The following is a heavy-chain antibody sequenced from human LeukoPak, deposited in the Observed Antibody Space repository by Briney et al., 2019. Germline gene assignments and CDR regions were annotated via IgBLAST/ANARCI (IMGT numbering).Heavy chain of an antibody. D-gene: IGHD2-21*02. Sequence: ASVKVSCKASRYTFTSYYMHWVRQAPGQGLEWMGIINPSGGSTSYAQKFQGRVTMTRDMSTSTVYMELSSLRSEDTAVYYCARDDCGGDCYSGSYFDYWGQGTLVTVSS. CDR2: INPSGGST. CDR3: ARDDCGGDCYSGSYFDY. J-gene: IGHJ4*02. V-gene: IGHV1-46*01. CDR1: RYTFTSYY.